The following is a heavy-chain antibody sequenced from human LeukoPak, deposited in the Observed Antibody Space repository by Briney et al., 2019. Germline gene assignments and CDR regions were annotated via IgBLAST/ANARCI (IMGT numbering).Heavy chain of an antibody. CDR3: ARGGGYRGYGQDY. CDR1: GFTFSSYA. CDR2: ISSNGDST. V-gene: IGHV3-64*01. J-gene: IGHJ4*02. Sequence: GGSLRLSCAASGFTFSSYAMHWVRLAPGKGLEYVSAISSNGDSTYYANSVKGRFTISRDNSKNTLYLQMGSLRVEDMAVYYCARGGGYRGYGQDYWGQGTLVTVSS. D-gene: IGHD5-12*01.